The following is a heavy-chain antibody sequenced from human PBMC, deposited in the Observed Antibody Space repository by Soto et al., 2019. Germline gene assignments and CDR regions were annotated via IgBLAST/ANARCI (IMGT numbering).Heavy chain of an antibody. CDR3: ASNNTYYDILTGPYYYYYGMDV. D-gene: IGHD3-9*01. V-gene: IGHV4-39*01. J-gene: IGHJ6*02. CDR1: GGSISSSSYY. CDR2: IYYSGST. Sequence: SETLSLTCTVSGGSISSSSYYWGWIRQPPGKGLEWIGSIYYSGSTYYNPSLKSRVTISVDTSKNQFSLKLSSVTAADTAVYYCASNNTYYDILTGPYYYYYGMDVWGQGTTVTVSS.